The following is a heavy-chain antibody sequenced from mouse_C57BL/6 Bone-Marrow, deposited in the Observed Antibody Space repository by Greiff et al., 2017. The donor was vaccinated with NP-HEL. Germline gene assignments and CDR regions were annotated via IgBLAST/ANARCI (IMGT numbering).Heavy chain of an antibody. V-gene: IGHV1-54*01. D-gene: IGHD4-1*01. CDR3: ARRNWDGFDY. J-gene: IGHJ2*01. CDR1: GYAFTNYL. Sequence: VMLVESGAELVRPGTSVKVSCKASGYAFTNYLIEWVKQRPGQGLEWIGVINPGSGGTNYNEKFKGKATLTADKSSSTAYMQLSSLTSEDSAVYFCARRNWDGFDYWGQGTTLTVSS. CDR2: INPGSGGT.